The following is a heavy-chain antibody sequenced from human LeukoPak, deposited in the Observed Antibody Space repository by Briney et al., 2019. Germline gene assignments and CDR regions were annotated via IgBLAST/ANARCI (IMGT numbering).Heavy chain of an antibody. D-gene: IGHD3-22*01. CDR3: ARAKPITMMDY. J-gene: IGHJ4*02. Sequence: SETLSLTCAVYGGSFSSYYWSWIRQPPGKGLEWIGEINHSGSTNYNPSLKSRVTISVDTSKNQFSLKLSSVTAADTAVYYCARAKPITMMDYWGQGTLVTVSS. CDR2: INHSGST. CDR1: GGSFSSYY. V-gene: IGHV4-34*01.